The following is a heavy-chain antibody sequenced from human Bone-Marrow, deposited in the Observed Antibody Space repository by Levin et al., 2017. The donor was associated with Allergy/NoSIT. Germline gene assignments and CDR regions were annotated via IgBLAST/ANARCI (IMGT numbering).Heavy chain of an antibody. V-gene: IGHV3-30*02. CDR3: ARTDSRSYWYYFDT. D-gene: IGHD1-26*01. CDR1: GFTFSNYG. J-gene: IGHJ4*02. Sequence: PGESLKISCAASGFTFSNYGMHWVRQAPGQGLEWVAFMWYDGSNKHYADSVKGRFTISRDNSKNTLYLQMNSLRAEDTAVYYCARTDSRSYWYYFDTWGQGTLVTVSS. CDR2: MWYDGSNK.